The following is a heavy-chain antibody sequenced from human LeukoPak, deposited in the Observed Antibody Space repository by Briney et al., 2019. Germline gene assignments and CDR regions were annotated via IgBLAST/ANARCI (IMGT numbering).Heavy chain of an antibody. CDR2: INHSGST. CDR1: GGSFSGYY. D-gene: IGHD2-2*02. J-gene: IGHJ5*02. Sequence: PSETLSLTCAVYGGSFSGYYWRWIRQPPGKGLEWIGEINHSGSTNYNPSLKSRVTISVDTSKNQFSLKLSSVTAADTAVYYCARVGYCSSTSCYNRRGWFDPWGQGTLVTVSS. CDR3: ARVGYCSSTSCYNRRGWFDP. V-gene: IGHV4-34*01.